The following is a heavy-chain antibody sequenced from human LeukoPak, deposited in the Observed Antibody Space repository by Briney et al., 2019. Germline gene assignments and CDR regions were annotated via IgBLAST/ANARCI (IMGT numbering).Heavy chain of an antibody. CDR1: GGSISSGGYY. CDR2: IYYSGST. D-gene: IGHD6-19*01. J-gene: IGHJ4*02. Sequence: PSETLSLTCTVSGGSISSGGYYWSWIRQHPGKGLEWIGYIYYSGSTYYNPSLKSRVTISVDTSKNQFSLKLSSVTAADTAVYYCARDEQWLVVDYWGQGTLVTVSS. CDR3: ARDEQWLVVDY. V-gene: IGHV4-31*03.